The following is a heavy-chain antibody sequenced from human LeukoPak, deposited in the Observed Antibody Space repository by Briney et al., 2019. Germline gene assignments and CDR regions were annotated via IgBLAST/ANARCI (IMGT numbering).Heavy chain of an antibody. Sequence: SETLSLTCTVSGGSISSGGYYWSWIRQPPGKGLEWIGYIYHSGSTYYNPSLKSRVTVSVDRSKNQFSLKLSSVTAADTAVYYCAREVVGATQAFDIWGQGTMVTVSS. CDR2: IYHSGST. V-gene: IGHV4-30-2*01. CDR1: GGSISSGGYY. CDR3: AREVVGATQAFDI. J-gene: IGHJ3*02. D-gene: IGHD1-26*01.